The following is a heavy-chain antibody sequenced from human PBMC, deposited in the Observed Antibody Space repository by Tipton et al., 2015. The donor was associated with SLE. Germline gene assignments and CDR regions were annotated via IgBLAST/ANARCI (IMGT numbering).Heavy chain of an antibody. D-gene: IGHD3-16*01. J-gene: IGHJ4*02. Sequence: TLSLTCTLSGDSISNNNYYWGWIRQPPGKGLEWIGNINYSGTTYFNPSLKTRITISVDRSMVHFSLRLASVTAADTAVYYCARAIGVNYFNFWGQGILVNVSP. CDR2: INYSGTT. CDR3: ARAIGVNYFNF. CDR1: GDSISNNNYY. V-gene: IGHV4-39*02.